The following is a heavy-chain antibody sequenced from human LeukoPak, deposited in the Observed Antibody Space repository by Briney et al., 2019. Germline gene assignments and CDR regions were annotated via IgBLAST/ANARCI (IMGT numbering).Heavy chain of an antibody. CDR2: IWADGDHK. J-gene: IGHJ4*02. CDR3: AKEVGPFAGFDY. CDR1: GFIFNRYD. Sequence: GGSLRLSCAASGFIFNRYDMQRVRQAPGKGLEWVAVIWADGDHKYYANSVKGRFAISRDNSKNTMYLQMNSLRADDTAVYYCAKEVGPFAGFDYWGQGILVTDSS. V-gene: IGHV3-33*06. D-gene: IGHD3-16*01.